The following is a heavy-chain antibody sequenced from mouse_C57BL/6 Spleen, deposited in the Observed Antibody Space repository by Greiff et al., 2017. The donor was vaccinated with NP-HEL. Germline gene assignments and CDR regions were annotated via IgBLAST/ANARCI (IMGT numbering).Heavy chain of an antibody. V-gene: IGHV1-53*01. J-gene: IGHJ4*01. D-gene: IGHD2-1*01. CDR2: INPSNGGT. CDR3: ARGLYGNYRYYYAMDY. Sequence: VQLQQPGTELVKPGASVKLSCKASGYTFTSYWMHWVKQRPGQGLEWIGNINPSNGGTNYNEKFKSKATLTVDKSSSTAYMQLSSLTSEDSAVYYCARGLYGNYRYYYAMDYWGQGTSVTVSS. CDR1: GYTFTSYW.